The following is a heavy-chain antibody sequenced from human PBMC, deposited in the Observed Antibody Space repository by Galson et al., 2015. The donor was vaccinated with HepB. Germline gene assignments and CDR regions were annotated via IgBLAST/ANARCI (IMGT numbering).Heavy chain of an antibody. D-gene: IGHD3-3*01. CDR1: GFTFTTYA. CDR2: ISGGGGSA. CDR3: ARFTPGLDVFWGGSPARHSDY. V-gene: IGHV3-23*01. J-gene: IGHJ4*02. Sequence: SLRLSCAASGFTFTTYAMSWVRQAPGKGLEWVSTISGGGGSAYYADSVKGRFTISRDNSKNTLYLQMNSLRADDTAVYYCARFTPGLDVFWGGSPARHSDYWGQGTLVTVSS.